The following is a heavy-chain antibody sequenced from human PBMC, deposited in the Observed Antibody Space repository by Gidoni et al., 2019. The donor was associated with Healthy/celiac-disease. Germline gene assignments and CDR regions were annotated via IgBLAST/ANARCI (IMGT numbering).Heavy chain of an antibody. CDR1: GFTFSSYG. V-gene: IGHV3-33*01. CDR3: ARDQPYYGVLGYFDY. CDR2: IWYDGSNK. D-gene: IGHD3-10*01. J-gene: IGHJ4*02. Sequence: QVQLVESGGGVVQPGRSVRLSCAASGFTFSSYGMHWVRQAPGKGLEWVAVIWYDGSNKYYADSVKGRFTISRDNSKNTLYLQMNSLRAEDTAVYYCARDQPYYGVLGYFDYWGQGTLVTVSS.